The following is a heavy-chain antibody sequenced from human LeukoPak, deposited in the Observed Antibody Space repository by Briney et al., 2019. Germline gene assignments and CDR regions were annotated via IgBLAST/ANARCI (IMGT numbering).Heavy chain of an antibody. CDR2: IIPIFGTA. CDR1: GGTFSSYA. V-gene: IGHV1-69*06. D-gene: IGHD6-13*01. CDR3: ARTGIAAALGPPDV. J-gene: IGHJ6*04. Sequence: SVKVSCKASGGTFSSYAISWVRQAPGQGLEWMGGIIPIFGTANYAQKFQGRVTITADKSTSTAYMELSSLRSEDTAVYYCARTGIAAALGPPDVWGKGTTVTVSS.